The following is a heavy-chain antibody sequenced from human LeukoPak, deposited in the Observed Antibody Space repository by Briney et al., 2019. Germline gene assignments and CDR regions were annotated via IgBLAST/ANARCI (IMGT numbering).Heavy chain of an antibody. D-gene: IGHD3-22*01. V-gene: IGHV3-21*01. Sequence: GGSLRLSCAASGFTFSSYSMNWVRQAPGKGLEWVSSISSSSSYIYSAVSLKGRFTISRDNARKSLYLQMNSLRTEDTAVYYCVRALYDGSGYYSHFDYWGQGTLVTVSS. CDR1: GFTFSSYS. CDR2: ISSSSSYI. CDR3: VRALYDGSGYYSHFDY. J-gene: IGHJ4*02.